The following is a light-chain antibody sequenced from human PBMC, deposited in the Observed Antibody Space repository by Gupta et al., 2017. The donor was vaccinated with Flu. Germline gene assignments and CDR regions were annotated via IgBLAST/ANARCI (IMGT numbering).Light chain of an antibody. J-gene: IGLJ3*02. Sequence: SSELTQDPAVSVALGQTVRITCQGDSLRSYYASWYQQKPGQAPVLVIYGKNNRPSGIPDRFSGSSSGNTASLTNTGAQAEDEADYYCNSRDSSGNLWVFGGGTKLTVL. CDR3: NSRDSSGNLWV. CDR2: GKN. CDR1: SLRSYY. V-gene: IGLV3-19*01.